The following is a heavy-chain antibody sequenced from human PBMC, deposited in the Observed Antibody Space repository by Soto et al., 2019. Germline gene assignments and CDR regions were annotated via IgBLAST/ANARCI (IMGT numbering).Heavy chain of an antibody. J-gene: IGHJ6*02. CDR3: ARGRITIFDYGMDV. CDR2: IWYDGSNK. D-gene: IGHD3-3*01. Sequence: GGSLRLSCAASGFPFSSYGMHWVRQAPGKGLEWVAVIWYDGSNKYYADSVKGRFTISRDNSKNTLYLQMNSLRAEDTAVYYCARGRITIFDYGMDVWGQGTTVTVSS. CDR1: GFPFSSYG. V-gene: IGHV3-33*01.